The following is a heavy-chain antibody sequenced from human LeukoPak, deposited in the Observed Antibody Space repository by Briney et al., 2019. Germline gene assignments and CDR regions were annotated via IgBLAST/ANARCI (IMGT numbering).Heavy chain of an antibody. CDR1: GYTFSSYA. CDR2: IIPIFGTA. Sequence: SVKVSCKASGYTFSSYAISWVRQAPGQGLEWMGGIIPIFGTANYAQKFQGRVTITTDESTSTAYMELSSLRSEDTAVYYCAAYYYDSSGLDYWGQGTLVTVSS. D-gene: IGHD3-22*01. V-gene: IGHV1-69*05. CDR3: AAYYYDSSGLDY. J-gene: IGHJ4*02.